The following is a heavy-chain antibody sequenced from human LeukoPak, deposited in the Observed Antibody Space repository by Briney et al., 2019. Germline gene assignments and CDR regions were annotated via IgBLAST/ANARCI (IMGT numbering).Heavy chain of an antibody. CDR2: IEHDGSTK. CDR1: GFTFSSYW. J-gene: IGHJ4*02. D-gene: IGHD6-25*01. Sequence: GGSLRLSCTVSGFTFSSYWMSWVRQAPGKGLERVANIEHDGSTKFYLDSVKGRFTISRDNAKNSLYLQMNSLRAEDTAVYYCARAPQSGYWGQGTLVTVSS. CDR3: ARAPQSGY. V-gene: IGHV3-7*01.